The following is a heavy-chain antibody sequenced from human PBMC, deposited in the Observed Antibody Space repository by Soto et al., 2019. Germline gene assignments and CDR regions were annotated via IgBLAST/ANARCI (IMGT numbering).Heavy chain of an antibody. Sequence: GGSLRLSCAASGFTFSNAWMNWVRQAPGKGLEWVGRIKSKTDGGTTDYAAPVKGRFTISRDDSKNTLYLQMNSLKTEDTAVYYCTTDPYPRSFYGGNSGVGYWGQGTLVTVSS. J-gene: IGHJ4*02. CDR2: IKSKTDGGTT. D-gene: IGHD4-17*01. V-gene: IGHV3-15*07. CDR3: TTDPYPRSFYGGNSGVGY. CDR1: GFTFSNAW.